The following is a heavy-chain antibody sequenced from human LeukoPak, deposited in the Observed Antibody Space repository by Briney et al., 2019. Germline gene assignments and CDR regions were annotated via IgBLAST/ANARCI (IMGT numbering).Heavy chain of an antibody. J-gene: IGHJ4*02. Sequence: GGSLRLSCAASGFRFNTYWMSWVRQAPGKGLEWVANIKQDGNEKYYADSVKGRFTISRDNGKNSLDLQMNSLRADDTAVYYCARDALGEGEDANYAVYYFDYWGQGTVVTVSS. CDR3: ARDALGEGEDANYAVYYFDY. V-gene: IGHV3-7*01. CDR1: GFRFNTYW. D-gene: IGHD4/OR15-4a*01. CDR2: IKQDGNEK.